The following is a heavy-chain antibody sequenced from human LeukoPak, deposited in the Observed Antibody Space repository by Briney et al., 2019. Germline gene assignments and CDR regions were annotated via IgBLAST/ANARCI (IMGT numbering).Heavy chain of an antibody. V-gene: IGHV3-33*01. J-gene: IGHJ3*01. D-gene: IGHD6-19*01. CDR1: GFTFSFYA. CDR2: IFSDGSQQ. Sequence: GGYLRLSCAASGFTFSFYAMHWVRQAPGKGLEWVTFIFSDGSQQFYADSVKGRFTVSRDNSRNTVSLQMNSLRAEDTAVYYCAGDPPGSGWVLDVWGQGTMVTVSS. CDR3: AGDPPGSGWVLDV.